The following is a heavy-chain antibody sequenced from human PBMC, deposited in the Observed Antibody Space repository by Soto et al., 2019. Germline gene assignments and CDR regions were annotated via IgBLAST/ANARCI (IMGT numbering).Heavy chain of an antibody. CDR3: ARSLNYYDSSGYFCDY. D-gene: IGHD3-22*01. V-gene: IGHV5-51*01. CDR2: IYPGDSDT. CDR1: GYSFTSYW. J-gene: IGHJ4*02. Sequence: EVQLVQSGAEVKKPGESLKISCKGSGYSFTSYWIGWVRQMPGKGLEWMGIIYPGDSDTRYSPSFQGQVTISADKSISTAYLQWSSLEASDTAMYYCARSLNYYDSSGYFCDYWGQGTLVTVSS.